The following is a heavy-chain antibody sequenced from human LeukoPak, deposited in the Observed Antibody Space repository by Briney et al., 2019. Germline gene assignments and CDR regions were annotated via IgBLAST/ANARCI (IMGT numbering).Heavy chain of an antibody. CDR2: IHPEGNEK. J-gene: IGHJ4*02. Sequence: SGGSLRLSCAVSGFSFTNFWMSWVRQAPGRGLEWVANIHPEGNEKYHVESVKGRFTISRDNTKNLLFLQMNGLRVEDTAVYYCARGGAFSGDHWGQGTLVTVSS. CDR1: GFSFTNFW. V-gene: IGHV3-7*04. CDR3: ARGGAFSGDH.